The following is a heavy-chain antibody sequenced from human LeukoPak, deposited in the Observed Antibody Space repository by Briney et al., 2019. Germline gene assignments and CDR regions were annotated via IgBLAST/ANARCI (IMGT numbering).Heavy chain of an antibody. J-gene: IGHJ4*02. V-gene: IGHV4-39*01. CDR3: ASSGYSYGYRDY. CDR1: GGSISSSTYY. D-gene: IGHD5-18*01. CDR2: IYYSGST. Sequence: KTSETLSLTCTVSGGSISSSTYYWGWIRQPPGKGLECIGTIYYSGSTNYNPSLKSRVSISVDTSKNQFSLKLSSVPAADTAVYYCASSGYSYGYRDYWGQGTLVTVSS.